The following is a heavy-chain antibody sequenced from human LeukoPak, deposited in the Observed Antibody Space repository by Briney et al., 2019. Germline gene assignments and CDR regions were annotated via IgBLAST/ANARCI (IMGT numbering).Heavy chain of an antibody. Sequence: GGSLRLSCAASGFTFSSYGMHWVRQAPGKGLEWVAVIWYDGSNKYYADSVKGRFTISRDNSKNTLYLQMNSLRAEDTAVYYCARELYGSGSYYKILDYWGQGTLVTVSS. V-gene: IGHV3-33*01. D-gene: IGHD3-10*01. J-gene: IGHJ4*02. CDR3: ARELYGSGSYYKILDY. CDR1: GFTFSSYG. CDR2: IWYDGSNK.